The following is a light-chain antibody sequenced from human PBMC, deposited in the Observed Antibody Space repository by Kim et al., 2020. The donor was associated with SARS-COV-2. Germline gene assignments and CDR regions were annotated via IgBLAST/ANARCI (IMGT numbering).Light chain of an antibody. CDR1: SGHNNCA. CDR3: QTWGTDTDVV. J-gene: IGLJ2*01. CDR2: LNSDGSH. Sequence: SVKLTCTLSSGHNNCAIAWHQQQPEKGPRYLMKLNSDGSHTRGDGIPDRFSGSSSGTERYLTISSLQSADEADYYCQTWGTDTDVVFGGGTQLTVL. V-gene: IGLV4-69*01.